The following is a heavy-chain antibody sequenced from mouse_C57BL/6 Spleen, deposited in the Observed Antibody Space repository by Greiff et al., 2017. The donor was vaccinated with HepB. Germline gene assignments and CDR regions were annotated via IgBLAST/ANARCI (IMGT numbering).Heavy chain of an antibody. D-gene: IGHD2-14*01. J-gene: IGHJ4*01. CDR1: GYAFSSYW. V-gene: IGHV1-80*01. CDR2: IYPGDGDT. CDR3: ARSAYRKGIGYAMDY. Sequence: QVHVKQSGAELVKPGASVKISCKASGYAFSSYWMNWVKQRPGKGLEWIGQIYPGDGDTNYNGKFKGKATLTADKSSSTAYMQLSSLTSEDSAVYFCARSAYRKGIGYAMDYWGQGTSVTVSS.